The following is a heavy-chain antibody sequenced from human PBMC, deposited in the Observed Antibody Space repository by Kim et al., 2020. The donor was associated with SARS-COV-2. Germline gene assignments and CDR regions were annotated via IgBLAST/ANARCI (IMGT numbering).Heavy chain of an antibody. CDR1: GGSISSGGYY. CDR3: ARGQGLITMRVVVVEAFDF. CDR2: IYYSGST. Sequence: SETLSLTCTVSGGSISSGGYYWSWIRQHPGKGLEWIGYIYYSGSTYYNPSLKSRVTISVDTYKNQFSLKLSSVTAADTAVYYCARGQGLITMRVVVVEAFDFGGQRPLVTVSS. V-gene: IGHV4-31*03. D-gene: IGHD3-22*01. J-gene: IGHJ4*02.